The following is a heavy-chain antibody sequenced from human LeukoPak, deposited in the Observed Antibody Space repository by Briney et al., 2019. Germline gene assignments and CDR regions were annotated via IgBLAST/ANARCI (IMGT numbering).Heavy chain of an antibody. CDR2: IYPGDSDT. V-gene: IGHV5-51*01. Sequence: GESLKISCTGSGYTFTSYWIGWVRQMPGKGLEWMGIIYPGDSDTRYSPSFQGQVTISADKSISTAYLQWSSLKASDTAMYYCARNYCGVDCFTDYWGQGTLVTVSS. J-gene: IGHJ4*02. CDR1: GYTFTSYW. D-gene: IGHD2-21*02. CDR3: ARNYCGVDCFTDY.